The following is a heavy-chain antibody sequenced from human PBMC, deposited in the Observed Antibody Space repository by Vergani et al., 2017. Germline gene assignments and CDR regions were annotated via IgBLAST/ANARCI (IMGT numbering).Heavy chain of an antibody. J-gene: IGHJ3*02. Sequence: QVQLVQSGAEVKKPGASVKVSCKASGYTFTSYGISWVRQAPGQGLEWTGWISAYNGNTNYAQRLQGRVTMTTYTSTSTAYMELRSLRSDDTAVYYCARDPRDCGGDCYPKAFDIWGQGTMVTVSS. CDR1: GYTFTSYG. V-gene: IGHV1-18*01. CDR3: ARDPRDCGGDCYPKAFDI. CDR2: ISAYNGNT. D-gene: IGHD2-21*02.